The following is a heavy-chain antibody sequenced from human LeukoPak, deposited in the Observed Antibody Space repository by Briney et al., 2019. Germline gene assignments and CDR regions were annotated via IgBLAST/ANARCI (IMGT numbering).Heavy chain of an antibody. CDR3: ARDGVSSSGYWEYYYYYYYMDV. CDR1: GFTFSSYS. V-gene: IGHV3-69-1*01. Sequence: PGGSLRLSCAASGFTFSSYSMNWVRQAPGKGLEWVSSISSSSTIYYADSVKGRFAISRDNAKNSLYLQMNNLRAEDTAVYYCARDGVSSSGYWEYYYYYYYMDVWGKGTTVTVSS. J-gene: IGHJ6*03. CDR2: ISSSSTI. D-gene: IGHD3-22*01.